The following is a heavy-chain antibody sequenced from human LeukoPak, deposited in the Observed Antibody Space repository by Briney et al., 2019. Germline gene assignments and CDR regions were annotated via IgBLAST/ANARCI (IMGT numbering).Heavy chain of an antibody. CDR1: GFTYSRYC. Sequence: GGSLTLSCAVYGFTYSRYCMDWVRQAPGKGLEWVSSISGSSSYIYYADSVKGRFTISRANAKNSLYLQMNGLRPEDTAVYHCAKPGIRLGPDFDYWGQRTQVTVSS. CDR2: ISGSSSYI. J-gene: IGHJ4*02. CDR3: AKPGIRLGPDFDY. V-gene: IGHV3-21*01. D-gene: IGHD3-16*01.